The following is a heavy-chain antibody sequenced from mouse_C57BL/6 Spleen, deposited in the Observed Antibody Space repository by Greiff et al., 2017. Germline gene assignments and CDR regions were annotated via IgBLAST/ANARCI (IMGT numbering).Heavy chain of an antibody. J-gene: IGHJ1*03. D-gene: IGHD1-1*01. Sequence: EVKLQESGGGLVQPKGSLKLSCAASGFSFNTYAMNWVRQAPGKGLEWVARIRSKSNNYATYYADSVKDRFTISRDDSESMLYLQMNNLKTEDTAMYYCVRQPIYYGSSYGYFDVWGTGTTVTVSS. CDR3: VRQPIYYGSSYGYFDV. CDR2: IRSKSNNYAT. V-gene: IGHV10-1*01. CDR1: GFSFNTYA.